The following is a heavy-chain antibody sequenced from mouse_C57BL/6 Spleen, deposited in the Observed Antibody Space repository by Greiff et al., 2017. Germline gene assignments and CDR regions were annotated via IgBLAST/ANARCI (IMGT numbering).Heavy chain of an antibody. D-gene: IGHD1-1*01. CDR1: GYSITSDY. CDR2: ISYSGST. Sequence: EVKLMESGPGLAKPSQTLSLTCSVTGYSITSDYWNWIRKFPGNKLEYMGYISYSGSTYYNPSLKSRISITRDTSKNQYYLQLNSVTTEDTATYYCARCYGSSYESYWYFDVWGTGTTVTVSS. J-gene: IGHJ1*03. V-gene: IGHV3-8*01. CDR3: ARCYGSSYESYWYFDV.